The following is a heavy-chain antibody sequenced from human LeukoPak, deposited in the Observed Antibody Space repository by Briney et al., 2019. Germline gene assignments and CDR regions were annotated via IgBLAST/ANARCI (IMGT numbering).Heavy chain of an antibody. CDR2: ISYDGSNK. D-gene: IGHD7-27*01. CDR1: GFTFSSYA. Sequence: QTGGSLRLSCAASGFTFSSYAMHWVRQAPGKGLEWVAVISYDGSNKYYADSVKGRFTISRDNSKNTLYLQMNSLRAEDTAVYYCARAGVYYGMDVWGQGTTVTVSS. V-gene: IGHV3-30-3*01. CDR3: ARAGVYYGMDV. J-gene: IGHJ6*02.